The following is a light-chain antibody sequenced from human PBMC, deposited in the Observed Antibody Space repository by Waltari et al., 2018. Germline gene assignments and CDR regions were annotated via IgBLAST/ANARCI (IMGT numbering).Light chain of an antibody. CDR2: WAS. Sequence: DIVLTQSPDSLAVSLGERATINCKSSQSVLYSSTNKNYLAWYQQKPGQPPKLLIYWASTRESGVPDRXXGSGSGADFTLTISSLXAEDVAVYYCQQYYSTPPITFGQGTRLEIK. V-gene: IGKV4-1*01. CDR3: QQYYSTPPIT. J-gene: IGKJ5*01. CDR1: QSVLYSSTNKNY.